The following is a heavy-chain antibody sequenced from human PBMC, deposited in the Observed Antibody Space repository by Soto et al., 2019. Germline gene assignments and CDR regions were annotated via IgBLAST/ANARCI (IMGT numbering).Heavy chain of an antibody. V-gene: IGHV1-8*01. J-gene: IGHJ6*02. D-gene: IGHD2-8*02. CDR2: MNPNSGNT. Sequence: ASVKVSCKASGYTFTSYDINWVRQATGQGLEWMGWMNPNSGNTGYAQKFQGRVTMTRNTSISTAYMELSSLRSEDTAVYYCAVLWSKRRDYGMDVWGQGTTVTVSS. CDR1: GYTFTSYD. CDR3: AVLWSKRRDYGMDV.